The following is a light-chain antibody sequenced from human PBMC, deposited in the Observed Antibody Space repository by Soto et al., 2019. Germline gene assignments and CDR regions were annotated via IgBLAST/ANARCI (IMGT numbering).Light chain of an antibody. CDR2: DAS. V-gene: IGKV3-11*01. Sequence: EIVLTQSPATLSLSPGERATLSCRASQSVSSYLAWYQQKPGQAPSLLIYDASNRATGIPARFSGSGSGTGFTLTISCLEPEDFAVYYCQQRSNWPPLTFGGGTKVEIK. CDR3: QQRSNWPPLT. J-gene: IGKJ4*01. CDR1: QSVSSY.